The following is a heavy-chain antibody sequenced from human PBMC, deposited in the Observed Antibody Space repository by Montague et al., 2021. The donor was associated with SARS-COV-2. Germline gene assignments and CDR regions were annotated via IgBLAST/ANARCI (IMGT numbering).Heavy chain of an antibody. CDR2: IDWXXXK. V-gene: IGHV2-70*11. D-gene: IGHD3-9*01. CDR1: GFSLSTSGMC. CDR3: ARATYDILTGTLFGFDY. J-gene: IGHJ4*02. Sequence: PALVKPTQTLTLTCTFSGFSLSTSGMCVSWIRQPPGKAQEWLARIDWXXXKYYSTSLKTRLTISKDTSKNQVVLTMTNMDPVDTATYYCARATYDILTGTLFGFDYWGQGTLVTVSS.